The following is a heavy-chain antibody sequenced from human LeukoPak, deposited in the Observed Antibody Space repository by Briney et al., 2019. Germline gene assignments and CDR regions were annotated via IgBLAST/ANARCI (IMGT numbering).Heavy chain of an antibody. Sequence: SETLSLTCAVSGGSISSSNWWSWVRQPPGKGLEWIGEINHSGSTNYNPSLKSRVTISVDTSKNQFSLKLSSVTAADTAVYYCARRRYYYGSGSYGPVFDYWGQGTLVTVSS. J-gene: IGHJ4*02. V-gene: IGHV4-4*02. CDR2: INHSGST. CDR1: GGSISSSNW. D-gene: IGHD3-10*01. CDR3: ARRRYYYGSGSYGPVFDY.